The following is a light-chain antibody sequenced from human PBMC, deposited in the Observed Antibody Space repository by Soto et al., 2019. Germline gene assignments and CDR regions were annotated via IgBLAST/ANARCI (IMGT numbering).Light chain of an antibody. CDR3: QQRSDWPIT. Sequence: EIVLTQSPATLSLSPGERASLSCRASQSITNSLSWYQEKPGQAPRLLIYDVSNRATAIPARFSGSGSGTDFTLTISSLEPVDFAVYYCQQRSDWPITLGQGTRLEIK. V-gene: IGKV3-11*01. J-gene: IGKJ5*01. CDR1: QSITNS. CDR2: DVS.